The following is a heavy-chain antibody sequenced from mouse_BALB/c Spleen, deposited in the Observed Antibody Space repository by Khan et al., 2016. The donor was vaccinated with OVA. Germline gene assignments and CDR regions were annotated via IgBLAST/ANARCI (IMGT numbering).Heavy chain of an antibody. CDR2: ISSGGSYP. J-gene: IGHJ4*01. V-gene: IGHV5-6*01. CDR1: GFTFSSFG. Sequence: EVELVESGGALVKPGGSLKLSCAAAGFTFSSFGMFWVRQTPDKRLEWVATISSGGSYPYYPDSVKGRFTISRDNAKNTLYLQMSSLRSEDTAMYYCAIQYGHSPMDYWGQGTSVTVSS. D-gene: IGHD2-1*01. CDR3: AIQYGHSPMDY.